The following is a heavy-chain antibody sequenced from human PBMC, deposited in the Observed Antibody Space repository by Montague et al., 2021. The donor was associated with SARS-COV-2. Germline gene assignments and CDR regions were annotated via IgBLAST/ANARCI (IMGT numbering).Heavy chain of an antibody. J-gene: IGHJ4*02. V-gene: IGHV4-39*01. CDR3: ARLHCSSTSCYYLLFAETSHFDY. CDR1: GGSISSSSYY. Sequence: SETLSLTCTVSGGSISSSSYYWGWIRQPPGKGLEWIGSIYYGGSTYYNPSLKSRVTISVDTSKNQFSLKLSSVTAADTAVYYCARLHCSSTSCYYLLFAETSHFDYWGQGTLVTVSS. D-gene: IGHD2-2*01. CDR2: IYYGGST.